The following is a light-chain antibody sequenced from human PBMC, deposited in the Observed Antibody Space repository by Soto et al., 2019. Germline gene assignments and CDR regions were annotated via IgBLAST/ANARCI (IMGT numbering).Light chain of an antibody. J-gene: IGKJ4*01. Sequence: EIALSQSPATLSVSPGERATLSCRASQSITRNLAWYQQSPGQAPRLLIYGASTRATGIPARFSGSGSGTEFTLTISSLQSEDFAVYYCQQYNNWLRTFGGGSKV. CDR1: QSITRN. CDR3: QQYNNWLRT. CDR2: GAS. V-gene: IGKV3-15*01.